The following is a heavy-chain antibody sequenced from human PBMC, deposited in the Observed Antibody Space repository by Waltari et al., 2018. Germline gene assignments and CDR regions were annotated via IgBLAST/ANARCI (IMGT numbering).Heavy chain of an antibody. CDR2: ISGSGATP. CDR3: AKGSRGYTNYFFDY. Sequence: EVQLLESAGGLVQPGGALRLSCAASGFSFMGYAMSWVRRAPGEGLEWVASISGSGATPFYADSVKGRFTIVRDNSKDTVYLQMNSLRVDDSAVYYCAKGSRGYTNYFFDYWGQGALVTVSS. D-gene: IGHD3-16*02. CDR1: GFSFMGYA. J-gene: IGHJ4*02. V-gene: IGHV3-23*01.